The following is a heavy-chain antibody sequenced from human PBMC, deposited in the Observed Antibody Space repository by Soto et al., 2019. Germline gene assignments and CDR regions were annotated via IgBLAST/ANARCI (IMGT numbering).Heavy chain of an antibody. V-gene: IGHV3-21*01. CDR1: GFTFSSYS. D-gene: IGHD4-17*01. Sequence: GGSLRLSCAASGFTFSSYSMNWVRQAPGKGLEWVSSISSSSSYIYYADSVKGRFTISRDNAKNSLYLQMNSLRAEDTAVYYCARDRFYDYGDLDYWGQGTLVTVSS. CDR3: ARDRFYDYGDLDY. CDR2: ISSSSSYI. J-gene: IGHJ4*02.